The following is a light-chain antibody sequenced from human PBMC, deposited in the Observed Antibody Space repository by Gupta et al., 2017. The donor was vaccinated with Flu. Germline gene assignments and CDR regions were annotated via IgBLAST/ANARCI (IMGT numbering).Light chain of an antibody. J-gene: IGLJ3*02. V-gene: IGLV1-40*01. CDR1: SCNIETGYD. Sequence: VTISCTGSSCNIETGYDVHWYQQVPGTAPKLLMYGTNNRPSGVPDRFSGSKSGTSASLAINGLQTEDEADYYCQSYDYKVNGWVFGGGTKLTVL. CDR2: GTN. CDR3: QSYDYKVNGWV.